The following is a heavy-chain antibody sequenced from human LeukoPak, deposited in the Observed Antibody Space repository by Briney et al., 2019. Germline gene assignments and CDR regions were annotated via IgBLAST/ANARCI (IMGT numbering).Heavy chain of an antibody. J-gene: IGHJ6*03. CDR1: GGSISSYY. CDR3: ARGGEWAIYFYYMDV. V-gene: IGHV4-34*01. D-gene: IGHD1-26*01. Sequence: SETLSLTCTVSGGSISSYYWSWIRQPPGKGLEWIGEINHSGSTNYNPSLKSRVTISVDTSKNQFSLKLSSLTAADTAVYYCARGGEWAIYFYYMDVWGKGTTVTVSS. CDR2: INHSGST.